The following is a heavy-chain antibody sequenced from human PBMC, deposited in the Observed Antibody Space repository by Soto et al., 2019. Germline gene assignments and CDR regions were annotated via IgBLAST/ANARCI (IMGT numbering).Heavy chain of an antibody. Sequence: SETLSLTCAVYGGSFSGYYWSWIRQPPGKGLEWIGEINHSGSTNYNPSLKSRVTISVDTSKNQFSLKLSSVTAADTAVYYCARGLLWLRLHFDYWGQGTLVTVSS. D-gene: IGHD5-12*01. CDR3: ARGLLWLRLHFDY. CDR1: GGSFSGYY. J-gene: IGHJ4*02. CDR2: INHSGST. V-gene: IGHV4-34*01.